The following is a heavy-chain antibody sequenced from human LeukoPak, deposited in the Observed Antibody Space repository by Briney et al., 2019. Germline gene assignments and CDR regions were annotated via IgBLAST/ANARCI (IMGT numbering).Heavy chain of an antibody. CDR3: ARHRPYIGDPTFIDY. CDR2: INHSGST. Sequence: SETLSLTCAVYGGSFSGYYWSWIRQPPGKGLEWIGEINHSGSTNYNPSLKSRVTISVDTSKNQFSLKLSSVTAADTAVYYCARHRPYIGDPTFIDYWGQGTLVTVSS. V-gene: IGHV4-34*01. D-gene: IGHD3-10*01. CDR1: GGSFSGYY. J-gene: IGHJ4*02.